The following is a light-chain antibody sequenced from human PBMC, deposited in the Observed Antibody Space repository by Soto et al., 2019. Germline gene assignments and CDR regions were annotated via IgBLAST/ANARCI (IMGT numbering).Light chain of an antibody. CDR2: GAS. J-gene: IGKJ1*01. CDR1: ESVTSSY. CDR3: QQYGSSPPWT. V-gene: IGKV3-20*01. Sequence: EIVLTQSPGTLSLSPGERATLSCRATESVTSSYLAWYQQKPGQAPSLRIDGASSRATGIPDRFSGSGSGTDFTLTISRLQPEDLAVYYCQQYGSSPPWTFGQGTKVEVK.